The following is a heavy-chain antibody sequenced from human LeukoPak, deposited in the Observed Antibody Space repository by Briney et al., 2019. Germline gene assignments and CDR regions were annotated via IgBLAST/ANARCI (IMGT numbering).Heavy chain of an antibody. CDR2: IIPIFGTA. CDR3: ASLLSGSYSYFDY. D-gene: IGHD1-26*01. CDR1: GGTFSSYA. V-gene: IGHV1-69*13. Sequence: ASVKVSCKASGGTFSSYAISWVRQAPGQGLEWMGGIIPIFGTANYAQRFQGRVTITADESTSTAYMELSSLRSEDTAVYYCASLLSGSYSYFDYWGQGTLVTVSS. J-gene: IGHJ4*02.